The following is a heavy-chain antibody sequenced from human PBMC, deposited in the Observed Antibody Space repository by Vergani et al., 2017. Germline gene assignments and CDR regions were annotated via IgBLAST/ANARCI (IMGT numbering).Heavy chain of an antibody. V-gene: IGHV4-31*03. CDR3: ARVRITIFGVVGDFDY. CDR1: GGSISSGGYY. D-gene: IGHD3-3*01. Sequence: QVQLQESGPGLVKPSQTLSLTCTVSGGSISSGGYYWSWIRQHPGKGLEWIGYIYYSGSTYYNQSLKSRVTISVDTSKNLFSLKLSSVTAADTAVYYCARVRITIFGVVGDFDYWGQGTLVTVSS. CDR2: IYYSGST. J-gene: IGHJ4*02.